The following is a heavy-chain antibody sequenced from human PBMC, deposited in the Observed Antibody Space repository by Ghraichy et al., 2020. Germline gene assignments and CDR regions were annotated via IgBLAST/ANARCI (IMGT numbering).Heavy chain of an antibody. CDR1: GYDFLKYG. CDR2: INSYNGNS. V-gene: IGHV1-18*01. J-gene: IGHJ6*02. Sequence: ASVKVSCKASGYDFLKYGFNWVRQAPGQGLEWLGWINSYNGNSNYAQNLQGRVTMTTDTSTTTAYMELRSLTSDDTAVYYCVRGDCSTPTCYIRGGSYYNGMDVWGQGTTVIVSS. D-gene: IGHD2-2*01. CDR3: VRGDCSTPTCYIRGGSYYNGMDV.